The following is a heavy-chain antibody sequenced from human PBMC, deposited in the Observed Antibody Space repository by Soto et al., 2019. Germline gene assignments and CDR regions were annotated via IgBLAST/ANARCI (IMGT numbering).Heavy chain of an antibody. D-gene: IGHD6-6*01. V-gene: IGHV4-30-4*01. CDR3: ASERPDGARLDP. CDR1: GGSISSGDYY. J-gene: IGHJ5*02. CDR2: IYYSGST. Sequence: PSETLSLTCSVSGGSISSGDYYWSWIRQPPGKGLEWIGYIYYSGSTYYNPSLKSRVTISVDTSKNQFSLRLSSVTAADTAVYYCASERPDGARLDPCGQGTLVTVSS.